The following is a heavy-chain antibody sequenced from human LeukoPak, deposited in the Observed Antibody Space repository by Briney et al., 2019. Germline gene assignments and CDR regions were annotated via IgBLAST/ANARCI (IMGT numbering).Heavy chain of an antibody. CDR2: IKSKTDGGTT. CDR3: TTAAGFFGDHGDY. Sequence: GGSLRLSCAASGFTFSNAWMSWVRQAPGKGLVWVGRIKSKTDGGTTDYAAPVKGRFTISRDDSKNTLYLQMNSLKIEDTAVYYCTTAAGFFGDHGDYWGQGTLVTVSS. CDR1: GFTFSNAW. V-gene: IGHV3-15*01. D-gene: IGHD4-17*01. J-gene: IGHJ4*02.